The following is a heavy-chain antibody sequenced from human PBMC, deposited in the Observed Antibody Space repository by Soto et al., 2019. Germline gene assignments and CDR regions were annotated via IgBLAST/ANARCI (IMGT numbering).Heavy chain of an antibody. Sequence: SVKVSCKASGGTFSSYAISWVRQAPGQGLEWMGGIIPIFGTANYAQKFQGRVTITADKSTSTAYMELSSLRSEDTAVYYCARDEPGYSYGYGKYWGQGTLVTVSS. CDR2: IIPIFGTA. V-gene: IGHV1-69*06. CDR1: GGTFSSYA. D-gene: IGHD5-18*01. CDR3: ARDEPGYSYGYGKY. J-gene: IGHJ4*02.